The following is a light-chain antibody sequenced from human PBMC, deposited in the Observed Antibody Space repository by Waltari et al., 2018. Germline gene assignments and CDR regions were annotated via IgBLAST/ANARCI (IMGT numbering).Light chain of an antibody. V-gene: IGLV2-14*03. CDR1: SRDIGAFDL. CDR3: SSFTTGSTGL. CDR2: NVS. Sequence: QSALAQPASVSGSPGQSITISCTGSSRDIGAFDLVPWYQQHPGRAPRLIIRNVSERPSGVPHRFSGSKSGNTASLTISSLRSEDESLYFCSSFTTGSTGLFGGGTKLTVL. J-gene: IGLJ2*01.